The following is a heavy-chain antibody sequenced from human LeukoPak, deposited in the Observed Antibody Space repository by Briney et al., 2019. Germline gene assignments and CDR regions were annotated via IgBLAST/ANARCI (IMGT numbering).Heavy chain of an antibody. CDR2: INSDGSGT. CDR3: ARDRGDYYDRFPDY. V-gene: IGHV3-74*01. D-gene: IGHD3-22*01. CDR1: GFTLSSSW. J-gene: IGHJ4*02. Sequence: GGSLRLSCAASGFTLSSSWMHWVRQVPGKGLLCVSRINSDGSGTNYADSVKGRFTISRDNAKNSLYLQMNSLRAEDTAVYYCARDRGDYYDRFPDYWGQGTLVTVSS.